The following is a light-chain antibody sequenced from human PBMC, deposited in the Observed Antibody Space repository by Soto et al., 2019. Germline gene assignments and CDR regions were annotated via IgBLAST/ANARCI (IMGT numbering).Light chain of an antibody. J-gene: IGKJ1*01. V-gene: IGKV3-15*01. CDR2: GAS. CDR1: QSVSSN. Sequence: EIVMTQSPATLSVSPGERATLSCRASQSVSSNLVWYQQKPGQAPSLLIYGASTRATGIPARFSGSGSGTEFTLTIGSLQSEDFAVYYCQQYNNWPRTFGQGTKVEIK. CDR3: QQYNNWPRT.